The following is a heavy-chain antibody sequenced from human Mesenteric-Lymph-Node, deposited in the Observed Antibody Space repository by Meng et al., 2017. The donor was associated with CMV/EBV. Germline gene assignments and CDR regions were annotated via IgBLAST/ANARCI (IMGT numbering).Heavy chain of an antibody. J-gene: IGHJ6*02. CDR2: IRYDGKNE. CDR1: EFAFSSHG. D-gene: IGHD2-2*01. CDR3: AKAVEPLSSSRIHGMDV. Sequence: GGSLRLSCAASEFAFSSHGMHWVRQAPGKGLEWVAFIRYDGKNEYHIDSVKGRFTISRDNSRNTLYLEMTNLRAEDTAVYYCAKAVEPLSSSRIHGMDVWGQGTTVTVSS. V-gene: IGHV3-30*02.